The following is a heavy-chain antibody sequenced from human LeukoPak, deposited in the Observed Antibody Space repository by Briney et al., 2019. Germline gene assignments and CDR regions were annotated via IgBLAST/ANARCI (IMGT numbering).Heavy chain of an antibody. CDR3: ARGNGSNYY. J-gene: IGHJ4*02. CDR1: GASMTNYY. V-gene: IGHV4-59*01. Sequence: SETLSLTCTVSGASMTNYYWAWIRQPPGKGLEWIGYIYYSGSTNYNPSLKSRVTISVDTSKNQFSLKLSSVTAADTAVYYCARGNGSNYYWGQGTLVTVSS. CDR2: IYYSGST. D-gene: IGHD5-24*01.